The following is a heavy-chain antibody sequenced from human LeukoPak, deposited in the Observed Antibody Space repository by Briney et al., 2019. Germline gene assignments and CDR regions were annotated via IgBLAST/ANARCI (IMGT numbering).Heavy chain of an antibody. J-gene: IGHJ6*04. CDR1: GFTFSNAW. V-gene: IGHV3-53*01. Sequence: GGSLRLSCAASGFTFSNAWMSWVRQAPGKGLEWVSVIYSGGSTYYADSVKGRFTISRDNSKNTLYLQMNSLRAEDTAVYYCARVGFWSGYSMDVWGKGTTVTVSS. CDR3: ARVGFWSGYSMDV. D-gene: IGHD3-3*01. CDR2: IYSGGST.